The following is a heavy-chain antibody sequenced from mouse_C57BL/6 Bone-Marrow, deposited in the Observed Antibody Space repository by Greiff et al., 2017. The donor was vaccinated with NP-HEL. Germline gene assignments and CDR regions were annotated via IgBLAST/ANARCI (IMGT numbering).Heavy chain of an antibody. Sequence: VQLQQPGAEFVKPGASVKLSCKASGYTFTSYWMHWVKQRPGRGLEWIGSIDPNSGGTKYNEKFKSKATLTVDKPSSTAYMQLSSLTSEDSAIYYCARSIYYYVGSSYFGGWGKGATLTVAT. CDR2: IDPNSGGT. D-gene: IGHD1-1*01. J-gene: IGHJ2*01. CDR1: GYTFTSYW. CDR3: ARSIYYYVGSSYFGG. V-gene: IGHV1-72*01.